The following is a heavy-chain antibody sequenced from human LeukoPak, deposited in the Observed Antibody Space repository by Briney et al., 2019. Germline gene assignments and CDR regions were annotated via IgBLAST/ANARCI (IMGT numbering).Heavy chain of an antibody. Sequence: PSETLSLTCTVSGGSISSSSYYWGWIRQPPGKGLEWIGSIYYSGSTYYNPSLKSRVTISVDTSKNQFSLKLSSVTAADTAVYYCARVYDYVSLPDYWGQGTLVTVSS. CDR1: GGSISSSSYY. CDR2: IYYSGST. J-gene: IGHJ4*02. D-gene: IGHD3-16*01. CDR3: ARVYDYVSLPDY. V-gene: IGHV4-39*07.